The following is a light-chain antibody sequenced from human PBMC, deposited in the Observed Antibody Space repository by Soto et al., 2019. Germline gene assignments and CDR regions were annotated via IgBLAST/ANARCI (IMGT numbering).Light chain of an antibody. CDR3: QQYGASPWT. CDR2: GTS. CDR1: QSVSSTY. J-gene: IGKJ1*01. Sequence: EIVLTQSPGTLSLSPGERATLSCRASQSVSSTYFAWYNQKPGRAPRLLDYGTSDRATDIPDRFSASGSGTDFTLTITRLEPEDRVVYYCQQYGASPWTVGQGTRVDI. V-gene: IGKV3-20*01.